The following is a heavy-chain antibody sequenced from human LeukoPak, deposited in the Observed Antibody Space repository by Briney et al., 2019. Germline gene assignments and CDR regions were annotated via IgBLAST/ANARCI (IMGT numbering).Heavy chain of an antibody. Sequence: SETLSLTCTVSGGSISSSSYYWGWIRQPPGKGLEWIGSIYYSGSTYYNPSLKSRVTISVDTSKNQFSLKLSSATAADTAVYYCAKNPGTYYFDYWGQGTLVTVSS. V-gene: IGHV4-39*07. CDR3: AKNPGTYYFDY. CDR2: IYYSGST. CDR1: GGSISSSSYY. J-gene: IGHJ4*02. D-gene: IGHD1-14*01.